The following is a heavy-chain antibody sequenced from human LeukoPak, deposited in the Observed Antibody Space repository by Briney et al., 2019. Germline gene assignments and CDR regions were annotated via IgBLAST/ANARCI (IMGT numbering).Heavy chain of an antibody. Sequence: KPSETLSLTCTVSGGSISSYYWSWIRQTAGKGLEWIGRIYTSGSTNYNPSLKSRVTMSVDTSKNQFSLKLGSVTAADTAVYYCARVGQLWLREYYFDYWGQGTLVTVSS. CDR1: GGSISSYY. J-gene: IGHJ4*02. CDR3: ARVGQLWLREYYFDY. V-gene: IGHV4-4*07. CDR2: IYTSGST. D-gene: IGHD5-18*01.